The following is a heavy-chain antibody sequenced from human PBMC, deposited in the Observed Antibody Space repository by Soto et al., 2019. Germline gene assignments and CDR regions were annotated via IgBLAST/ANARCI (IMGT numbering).Heavy chain of an antibody. CDR1: GFTFSSYS. D-gene: IGHD1-7*01. V-gene: IGHV3-48*01. Sequence: PGGSLRLSCAASGFTFSSYSMNCVRQAPGKGLEWVSYISSSSSTIYYADSVKGRFTISRDNAKNSLYLQMNSLRAEDTAVYYCARAPRYNWNYGFDYWGQGTLVTVSS. J-gene: IGHJ4*02. CDR2: ISSSSSTI. CDR3: ARAPRYNWNYGFDY.